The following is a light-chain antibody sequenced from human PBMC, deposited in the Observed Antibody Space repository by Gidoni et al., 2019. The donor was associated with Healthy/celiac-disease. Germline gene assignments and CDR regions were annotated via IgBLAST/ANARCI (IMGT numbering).Light chain of an antibody. CDR3: SSYTSSSTFYV. Sequence: QSALTQPASVSGSPGQSITISCTGTSRDVGGYNYVSWYQQHPGKAPKLMIYEVSNRPSGVPDRFSGSKSGNTASLTISGLQAEDEADYYCSSYTSSSTFYVFGTGTKVTVL. V-gene: IGLV2-14*01. CDR2: EVS. CDR1: SRDVGGYNY. J-gene: IGLJ1*01.